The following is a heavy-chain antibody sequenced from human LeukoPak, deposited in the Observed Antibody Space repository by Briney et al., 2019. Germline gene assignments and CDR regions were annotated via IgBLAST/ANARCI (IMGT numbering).Heavy chain of an antibody. CDR2: IYYTGCT. CDR1: GVSISSYY. D-gene: IGHD4-17*01. J-gene: IGHJ6*03. Sequence: SETLSLTCTVSGVSISSYYWSWIRQPPGKGLECIGYIYYTGCTDYNPSLKSRVTISLDMSKNQFSLKLNSVTAADTAVYYCARDPGYGDYSYYYMDVWGKGTTVTVSS. V-gene: IGHV4-59*01. CDR3: ARDPGYGDYSYYYMDV.